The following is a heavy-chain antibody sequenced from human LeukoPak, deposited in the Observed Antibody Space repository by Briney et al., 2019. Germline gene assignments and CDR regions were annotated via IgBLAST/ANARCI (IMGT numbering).Heavy chain of an antibody. CDR2: IIPIFGTA. CDR3: ARVVRGPDAFDI. D-gene: IGHD3-10*02. J-gene: IGHJ3*02. Sequence: SVKLSFKAAGGTFSSYAITWVRQAPGQGREWRGGIIPIFGTANDAQKFQGRVTITTDESTSTGYKELSSLRSEDTTVYYGARVVRGPDAFDIWGQGTMVTVSS. CDR1: GGTFSSYA. V-gene: IGHV1-69*05.